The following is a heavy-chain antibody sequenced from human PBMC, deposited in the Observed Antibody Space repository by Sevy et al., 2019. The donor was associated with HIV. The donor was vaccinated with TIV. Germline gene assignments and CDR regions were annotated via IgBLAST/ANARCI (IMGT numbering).Heavy chain of an antibody. D-gene: IGHD4-17*01. V-gene: IGHV3-30-3*01. CDR3: ARMVSGGLRWELIKENAFDI. J-gene: IGHJ3*02. CDR1: GFAFRDSA. Sequence: GGSLRLSCEASGFAFRDSAIHWVRQSPGKGLEWVALISHGGSYEYYVDSVKGRFTVSSDRSKNILYLQMDSLRAEDTAVYYCARMVSGGLRWELIKENAFDIWGQWTAVTASS. CDR2: ISHGGSYE.